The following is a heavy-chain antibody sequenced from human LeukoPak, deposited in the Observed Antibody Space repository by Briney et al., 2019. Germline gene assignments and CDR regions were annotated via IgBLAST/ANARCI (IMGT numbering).Heavy chain of an antibody. CDR3: ARWARGNWNDPY. J-gene: IGHJ4*02. D-gene: IGHD1-1*01. Sequence: PGGSLRPSCAASGFTFSDHYMSWIRQAPGKGLEWVSYISSSGSTIYYADSVKGRFTISRDNAKNSLYLQMNSLRAEDTAVYYCARWARGNWNDPYWGRGTLVTVSS. CDR2: ISSSGSTI. V-gene: IGHV3-11*01. CDR1: GFTFSDHY.